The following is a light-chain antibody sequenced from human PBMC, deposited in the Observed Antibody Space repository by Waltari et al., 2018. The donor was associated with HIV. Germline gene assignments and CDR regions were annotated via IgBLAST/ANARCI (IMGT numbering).Light chain of an antibody. CDR3: CSYAGDSNYV. J-gene: IGLJ1*01. V-gene: IGLV2-23*02. CDR1: RSDLGLYNL. CDR2: EVN. Sequence: QSALTQPASVSGSLGQSISISCSGIRSDLGLYNLVSWYQVSPGKAPKLIIHEVNKRPSGVSDRFSGSKSGKTASLTISGLQTEDEADYYCCSYAGDSNYVFGTGTKVTVL.